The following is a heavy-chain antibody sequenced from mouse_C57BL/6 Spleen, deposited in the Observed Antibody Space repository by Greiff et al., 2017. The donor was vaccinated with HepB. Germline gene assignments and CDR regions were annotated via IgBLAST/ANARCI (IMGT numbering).Heavy chain of an antibody. CDR2: IDPANGNT. D-gene: IGHD1-1*01. J-gene: IGHJ1*03. V-gene: IGHV14-3*01. CDR1: GFNIKNTY. CDR3: ARSRGSSYGDWYFDV. Sequence: EVKLMESVAELVRPGASVKLSCTASGFNIKNTYMHWVKQRPEQGLEWIGRIDPANGNTNYAPKFQGKATITADTSSNTAYLQLSSLTSEDTAIYCCARSRGSSYGDWYFDVWGTGTTVTVSS.